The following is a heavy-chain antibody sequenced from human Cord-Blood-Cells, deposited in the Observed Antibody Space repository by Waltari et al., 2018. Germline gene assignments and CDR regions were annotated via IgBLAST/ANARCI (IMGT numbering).Heavy chain of an antibody. Sequence: QVTLKESGPVLVKPTETLTLTCTAFGFSLSNARMGVSWIRQPPGKALEWLAHIFSNDEKSYSTSLKSRLTISKDTSKSQVVLTMTNMDPVDTATYYCARIPYPDYSNYWFDPWGQGTLVTVSS. D-gene: IGHD4-4*01. CDR2: IFSNDEK. CDR1: GFSLSNARMG. CDR3: ARIPYPDYSNYWFDP. J-gene: IGHJ5*02. V-gene: IGHV2-26*01.